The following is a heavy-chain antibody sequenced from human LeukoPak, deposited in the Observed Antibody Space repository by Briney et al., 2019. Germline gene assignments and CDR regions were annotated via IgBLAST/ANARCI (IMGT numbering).Heavy chain of an antibody. J-gene: IGHJ3*02. CDR2: ISYDGSNK. Sequence: GGSLRLSCAASGFTFSSYGMHWVRQAPGKGLEWVAVISYDGSNKYYADSVKARFTISRDNSKNTLYLQMNSLRAEDTAVYYCAKSPYDSSGYYDDAFDIWGQGTMVTVSS. D-gene: IGHD3-22*01. V-gene: IGHV3-30*18. CDR1: GFTFSSYG. CDR3: AKSPYDSSGYYDDAFDI.